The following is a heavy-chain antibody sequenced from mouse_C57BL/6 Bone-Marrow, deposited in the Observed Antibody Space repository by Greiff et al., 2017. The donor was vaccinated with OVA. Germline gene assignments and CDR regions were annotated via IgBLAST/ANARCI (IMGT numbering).Heavy chain of an antibody. CDR3: ARCYLLAY. CDR1: GFTFSSYG. V-gene: IGHV5-6*01. Sequence: EVKLVESGGDLVKPGGSLKLSCAASGFTFSSYGMSWVRQTPDKRLEWVATISSGGSYTYYPDSVKGRFTISRDNAKNTLYLQMSSLKSEDTAMYDGARCYLLAYWGQGTLVTVSA. J-gene: IGHJ3*01. CDR2: ISSGGSYT.